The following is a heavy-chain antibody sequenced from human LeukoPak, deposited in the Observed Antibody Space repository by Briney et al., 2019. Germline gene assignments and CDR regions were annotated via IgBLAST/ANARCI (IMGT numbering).Heavy chain of an antibody. CDR3: ATRASIAAPIDY. CDR2: VIPIFGTA. D-gene: IGHD6-13*01. Sequence: GASVKVSCKASGGTFSSYAISWVRQAPGQGLEWMGGVIPIFGTATYAQKFQGRVTITADESSSTAYMELSSLRSEDTAVYYCATRASIAAPIDYWGQGTLVTVSS. J-gene: IGHJ4*02. CDR1: GGTFSSYA. V-gene: IGHV1-69*13.